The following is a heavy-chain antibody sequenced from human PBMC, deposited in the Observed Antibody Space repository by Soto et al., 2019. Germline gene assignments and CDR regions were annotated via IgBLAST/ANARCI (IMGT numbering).Heavy chain of an antibody. CDR3: AKATATSGGAFEI. V-gene: IGHV3-23*01. CDR2: ILVGGSP. Sequence: GGSLRLSCAVSGFICSSYDMSWVRQAPGKGLEWVSTILVGGSPHYEDSVKGRFTISRDTSKNTVYLQMNSLTAGDTAVYYCAKATATSGGAFEIYGQGAMVT. D-gene: IGHD1-1*01. CDR1: GFICSSYD. J-gene: IGHJ3*02.